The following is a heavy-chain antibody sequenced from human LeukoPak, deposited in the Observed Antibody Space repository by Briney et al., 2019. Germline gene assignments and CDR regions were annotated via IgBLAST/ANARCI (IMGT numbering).Heavy chain of an antibody. CDR2: IYYSGST. CDR1: GGSISSGGYY. J-gene: IGHJ5*02. V-gene: IGHV4-31*03. D-gene: IGHD2-2*01. Sequence: SQTLSLTCTVSGGSISSGGYYWSWIRQHPGKGLEWIGYIYYSGSTYNNPSLKSRVTISVDTSKNQFSLKLSSVTAADTAVYYCAREAVPYNWFDPWGQGTLVTVSS. CDR3: AREAVPYNWFDP.